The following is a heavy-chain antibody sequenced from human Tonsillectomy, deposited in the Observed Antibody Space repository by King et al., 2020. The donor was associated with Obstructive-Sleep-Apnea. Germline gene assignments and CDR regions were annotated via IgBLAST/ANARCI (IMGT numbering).Heavy chain of an antibody. CDR2: IYHSGST. J-gene: IGHJ4*02. CDR3: AREGGRFGGGSGRGYFDY. CDR1: GGSISSGDYY. D-gene: IGHD3-10*01. V-gene: IGHV4-31*03. Sequence: VQLQESGPGLVKSSQTLSLTCTVSGGSISSGDYYWSWIRQHPGKGLEWIGYIYHSGSTYYNPSLKSRVTISVDTSKNQFSLKLTSVTVADTAVYYCAREGGRFGGGSGRGYFDYWGQGTLVTVSS.